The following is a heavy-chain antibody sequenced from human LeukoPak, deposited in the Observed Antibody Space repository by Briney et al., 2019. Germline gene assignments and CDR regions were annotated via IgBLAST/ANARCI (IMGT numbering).Heavy chain of an antibody. CDR2: ISGIVSGT. V-gene: IGHV3-23*01. Sequence: PGGSLRLSCAATGFAFSNSAMTWVRQGPGKGLEWVSGISGIVSGTYYAVSVKGRFTISRDNSKKTLYLQMNSLTAEDTALYYCAKLTRTDGVNNWGQGTLVTVSS. CDR3: AKLTRTDGVNN. CDR1: GFAFSNSA. J-gene: IGHJ4*02. D-gene: IGHD4-23*01.